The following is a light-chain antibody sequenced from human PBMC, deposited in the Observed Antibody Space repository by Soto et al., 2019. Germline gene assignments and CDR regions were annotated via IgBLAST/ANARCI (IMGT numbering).Light chain of an antibody. CDR1: QSVSSNY. CDR3: QHYGSPVI. CDR2: GAS. J-gene: IGKJ2*01. Sequence: EIVLTQSPGTLSLSPGERATLSCRASQSVSSNYLAWYQQKPGQAPRLLIYGASSRATGIPDRFSGSGSGTDFTLTISRLEPEDSAAYYCQHYGSPVIFGQGTKLEI. V-gene: IGKV3-20*01.